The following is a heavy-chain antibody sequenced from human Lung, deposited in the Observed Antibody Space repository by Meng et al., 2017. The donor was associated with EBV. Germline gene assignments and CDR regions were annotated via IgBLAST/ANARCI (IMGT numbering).Heavy chain of an antibody. J-gene: IGHJ4*02. D-gene: IGHD3-10*01. CDR3: ARGTPGRSYSDY. CDR2: FVNNVDT. Sequence: QVQLVRSGAEVKKPGASVKVSCRASGYTFNNYGLNWVRQAPGQGLEWMGWFVNNVDTYSAQKFQDRVTMTTDTHTSTAFMELRSLRSDDTAVYYCARGTPGRSYSDYWGQGTLVTVSS. V-gene: IGHV1-18*01. CDR1: GYTFNNYG.